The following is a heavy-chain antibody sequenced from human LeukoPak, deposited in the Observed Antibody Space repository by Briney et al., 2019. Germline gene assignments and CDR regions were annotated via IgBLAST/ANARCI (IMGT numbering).Heavy chain of an antibody. V-gene: IGHV1-2*02. Sequence: ASVKVSCKASGYTFTGHYMHWVRQAPGQGLEWMGWINPHSGGTNYAQKFQGRVTMTRDTSINTAYMELSRLTSDDAAIYYCARTMGDSSGYYADDAFDIWGQGTMVTVSS. CDR2: INPHSGGT. D-gene: IGHD3-22*01. CDR3: ARTMGDSSGYYADDAFDI. CDR1: GYTFTGHY. J-gene: IGHJ3*02.